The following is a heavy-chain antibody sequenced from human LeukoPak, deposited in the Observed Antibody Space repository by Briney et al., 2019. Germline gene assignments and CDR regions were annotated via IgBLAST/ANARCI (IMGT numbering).Heavy chain of an antibody. J-gene: IGHJ5*02. V-gene: IGHV4-4*09. CDR1: GGTISSYY. CDR2: IYTSGST. D-gene: IGHD2-2*01. Sequence: SETLSLTCAVSGGTISSYYWSWIRQPPGKGLEWIGYIYTSGSTNYNPSLKSRVAISVDTSKNQFSLKLSSVTAADTAVYYCARGYHCISTSCSYWFDPWGQGNLVTVSS. CDR3: ARGYHCISTSCSYWFDP.